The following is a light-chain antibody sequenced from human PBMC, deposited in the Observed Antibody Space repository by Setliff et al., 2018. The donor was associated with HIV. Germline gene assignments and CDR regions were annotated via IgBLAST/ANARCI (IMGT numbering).Light chain of an antibody. Sequence: SYALTQPPSVSVAPGKTARITCGGDNIGSKSVHWYQQKPGQAPVLVIYYDSDRPSGIPERFSGSNSGNTATLTISRVEAGDEADYYCQVWDSSSDHHVFGTGTQLTVL. V-gene: IGLV3-21*04. CDR1: NIGSKS. J-gene: IGLJ1*01. CDR2: YDS. CDR3: QVWDSSSDHHV.